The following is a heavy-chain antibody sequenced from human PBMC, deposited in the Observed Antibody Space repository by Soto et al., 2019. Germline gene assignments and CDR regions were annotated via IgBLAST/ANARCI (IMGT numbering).Heavy chain of an antibody. J-gene: IGHJ6*02. CDR2: INAGNGNT. Sequence: ASVKVSCKASGYTFTGYYMHWVRQAPGQGLEWMGWINAGNGNTKYSQNFQGRVTITRDASASTAYMELSSLRSQDTAVYYCATSTIDTSTWKQYFYGMDVWGQGSTVTVSS. D-gene: IGHD6-13*01. CDR1: GYTFTGYY. V-gene: IGHV1-3*01. CDR3: ATSTIDTSTWKQYFYGMDV.